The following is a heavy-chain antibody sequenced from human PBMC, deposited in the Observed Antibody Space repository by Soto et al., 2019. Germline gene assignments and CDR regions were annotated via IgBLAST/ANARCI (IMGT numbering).Heavy chain of an antibody. CDR1: GITLSDYA. D-gene: IGHD2-15*01. J-gene: IGHJ4*02. CDR3: ARDADIVVVVAAGPTKGFDY. CDR2: ISYDGSNK. V-gene: IGHV3-30-3*01. Sequence: QVQLVESGGGVVQPGRSLRLSCAASGITLSDYAMHWVRLAPGKGLEWVAVISYDGSNKYYADSVKGRFTISRDTSKNTLYLQMNSLRPEDTAVYYCARDADIVVVVAAGPTKGFDYWGQGTLVTVSS.